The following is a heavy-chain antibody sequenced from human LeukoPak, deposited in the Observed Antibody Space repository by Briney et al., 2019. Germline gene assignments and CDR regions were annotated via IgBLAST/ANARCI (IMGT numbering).Heavy chain of an antibody. V-gene: IGHV3-30*04. CDR2: ISYDGSNK. D-gene: IGHD1-26*01. CDR1: GFTFSSYA. J-gene: IGHJ4*02. Sequence: GGSLRLSCTASGFTFSSYAMHWVRQAPGKGLDPVAVISYDGSNKYYADSVKERFTISRDNSKNTLYLQMNSLRAEDTAVYYCAVVNSGYVDYWGQGTLVTVSS. CDR3: AVVNSGYVDY.